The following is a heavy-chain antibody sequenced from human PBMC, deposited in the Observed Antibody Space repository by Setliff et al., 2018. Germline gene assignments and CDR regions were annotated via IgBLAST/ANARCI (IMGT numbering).Heavy chain of an antibody. CDR1: GGSISSYY. CDR2: IYHRGST. V-gene: IGHV4-4*07. Sequence: PSETLSLTCTVSGGSISSYYWSWIRQPAGKGLEWIGSIYHRGSTYYNPSLKSRGTMSIDTSKNQFSLKLNSVTAADMAVYYCAREQWLDPPGYYYMDVWAKGTTVTVS. J-gene: IGHJ6*03. D-gene: IGHD6-19*01. CDR3: AREQWLDPPGYYYMDV.